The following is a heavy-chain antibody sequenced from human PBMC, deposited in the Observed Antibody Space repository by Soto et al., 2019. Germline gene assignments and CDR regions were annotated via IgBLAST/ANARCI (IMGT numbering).Heavy chain of an antibody. CDR1: GYTFTSYY. D-gene: IGHD3-10*01. CDR3: ARDSSESGIPLGNAFDI. Sequence: QVQLVQSGAEVKKPGASVKVSCKASGYTFTSYYMHWVRQAPGQGLEWMGIINPSGGSTSYEPKSQGRRTMTRDTSTSTVYMELRSLRSEDTAVYYCARDSSESGIPLGNAFDIWGQGTMVTVSS. J-gene: IGHJ3*02. CDR2: INPSGGST. V-gene: IGHV1-46*01.